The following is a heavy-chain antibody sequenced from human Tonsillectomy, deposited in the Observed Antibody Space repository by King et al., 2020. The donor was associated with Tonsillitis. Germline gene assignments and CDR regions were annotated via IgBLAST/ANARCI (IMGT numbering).Heavy chain of an antibody. D-gene: IGHD2-2*01. CDR1: GFTFSSYA. CDR2: ISGSGGYT. J-gene: IGHJ4*02. V-gene: IGHV3-23*04. CDR3: AKDPVGCSSTSCYSYYFDY. Sequence: EVQLVESGGGLVQPGGSLRLSCAASGFTFSSYAMSWVRQAPGKGLEWVSTISGSGGYTYYADSVKGRFTISRDNSKNTLYLQMNSLRAEDTAVYYCAKDPVGCSSTSCYSYYFDYWGQGTLVTVSS.